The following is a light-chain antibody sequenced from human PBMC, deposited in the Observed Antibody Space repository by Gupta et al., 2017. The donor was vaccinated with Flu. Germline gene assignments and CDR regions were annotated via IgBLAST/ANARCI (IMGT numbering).Light chain of an antibody. Sequence: EIVLTQSPGSLSLSPWEGATLSCRASQTVADSFLAWYQQQPGQAPRLLLYGASSRAAGIQDRFSGSGSGTDFTLTITSLEPEDFAMYYCQHYGSSPAFTFGQGTKLEI. V-gene: IGKV3-20*01. J-gene: IGKJ2*01. CDR3: QHYGSSPAFT. CDR1: QTVADSF. CDR2: GAS.